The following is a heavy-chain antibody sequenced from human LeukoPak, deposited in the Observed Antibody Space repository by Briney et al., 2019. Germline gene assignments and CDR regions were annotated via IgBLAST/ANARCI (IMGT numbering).Heavy chain of an antibody. V-gene: IGHV3-21*01. CDR3: ARDREGSGFDAFDI. Sequence: GGSLRLSCAASGFTFSSYSMNWVRQAPGKGLEWVSSISSSSCYIYYADSVKGRFTISRDNAKNSLYLQMNSLRAEDTAVYYCARDREGSGFDAFDIWGQGTMVTVSS. D-gene: IGHD6-19*01. CDR2: ISSSSCYI. J-gene: IGHJ3*02. CDR1: GFTFSSYS.